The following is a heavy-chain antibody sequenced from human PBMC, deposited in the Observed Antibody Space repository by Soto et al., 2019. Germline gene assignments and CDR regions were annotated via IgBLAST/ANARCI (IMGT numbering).Heavy chain of an antibody. D-gene: IGHD3-22*01. CDR3: ARAGGPYDYDSSAPLGDF. CDR1: GGTFSSYG. V-gene: IGHV1-69*12. Sequence: QVQLVQSGAEVKKPGSSVKVSCKASGGTFSSYGISWVRQAPGQGLEWMGGIIPIFGTANYAQKFQGRVTMTADESTSRAYMELSSLRSEDTAVYYCARAGGPYDYDSSAPLGDFWGQGTLVTVSS. J-gene: IGHJ4*02. CDR2: IIPIFGTA.